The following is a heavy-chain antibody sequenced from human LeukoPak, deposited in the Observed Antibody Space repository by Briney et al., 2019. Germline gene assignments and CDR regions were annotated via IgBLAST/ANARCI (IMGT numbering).Heavy chain of an antibody. V-gene: IGHV4-59*01. J-gene: IGHJ6*03. CDR2: IYYSGST. CDR1: GGSISSYY. D-gene: IGHD6-13*01. CDR3: ARGRVSSSSWYSTYYYFYMDV. Sequence: SETLSLTCTVSGGSISSYYWSWIRQPPGKGLEWVGYIYYSGSTNYNPSLNSRVTISRDTSKNHFSLELSSVTAADTAVYFCARGRVSSSSWYSTYYYFYMDVWGKGTTVTVSS.